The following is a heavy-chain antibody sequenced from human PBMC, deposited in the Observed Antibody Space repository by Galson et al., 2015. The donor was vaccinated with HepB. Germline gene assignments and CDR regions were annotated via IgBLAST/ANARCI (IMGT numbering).Heavy chain of an antibody. CDR3: ARDAYCGGDCYTHFDY. CDR1: GYTFTSYG. J-gene: IGHJ4*02. D-gene: IGHD2-21*02. Sequence: SVKVSCKASGYTFTSYGISWVRQAPGQGLEWMGWISAYNGNTNYAQKLQGRVTMTTDTSTSTAYMELRSLRSDDTAVYYCARDAYCGGDCYTHFDYWGQGTLVTVSS. V-gene: IGHV1-18*04. CDR2: ISAYNGNT.